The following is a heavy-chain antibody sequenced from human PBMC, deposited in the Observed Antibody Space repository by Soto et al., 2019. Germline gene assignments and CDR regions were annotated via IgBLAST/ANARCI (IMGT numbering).Heavy chain of an antibody. D-gene: IGHD1-26*01. J-gene: IGHJ4*02. V-gene: IGHV1-69*02. CDR1: GGTFSSYT. Sequence: QVQLVQSGAAVKKPGSSVKVSCKASGGTFSSYTISWVRQAPGQGLEWMGRIIPILGIANYAQKFQGRVTITADKSTSTAYMELSSLRSEDTAVYYCARGQGSGSYHVDYWGQGTLVTVSS. CDR3: ARGQGSGSYHVDY. CDR2: IIPILGIA.